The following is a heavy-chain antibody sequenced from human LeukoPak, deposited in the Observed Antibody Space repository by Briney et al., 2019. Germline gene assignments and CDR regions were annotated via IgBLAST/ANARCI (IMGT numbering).Heavy chain of an antibody. CDR1: GGTFSSYA. V-gene: IGHV1-2*02. J-gene: IGHJ4*02. CDR3: ASTEDSSGWAFDY. D-gene: IGHD6-19*01. Sequence: ASVKVSCKASGGTFSSYAISWVRQAPGQGLEWMGWINPNSGGTNYAQKFQGRVTMTRDTSISTAYMELSRLRSDDTAVYYCASTEDSSGWAFDYWGQGTLVTVSS. CDR2: INPNSGGT.